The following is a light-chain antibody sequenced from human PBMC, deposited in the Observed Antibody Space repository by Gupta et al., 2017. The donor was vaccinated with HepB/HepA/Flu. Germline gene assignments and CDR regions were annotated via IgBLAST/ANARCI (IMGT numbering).Light chain of an antibody. CDR1: GANIGAAYD. V-gene: IGLV1-40*01. CDR3: QSYDSRLRGFV. J-gene: IGLJ1*01. CDR2: GRSS. Sequence: QSVLTQPPSVSGAPGQRVTISCTGGGANIGAAYDVHWYQQLPGAAPKLLLYGRSSNRPAGVPGRFAGTKSGTSASPVIAGLQPEEEAYYCWQSYDSRLRGFVFGTGTTVTVV.